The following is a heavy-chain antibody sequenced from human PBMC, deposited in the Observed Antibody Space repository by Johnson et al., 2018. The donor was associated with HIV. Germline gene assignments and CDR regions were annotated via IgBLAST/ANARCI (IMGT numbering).Heavy chain of an antibody. J-gene: IGHJ3*02. Sequence: VQLVESGGGLVQPGGSLRLSCAASGFTFSSYWMSWVRQAPGKGLEWVANINQDGSEKYYVDSVKGRFTISRDNAKNSLYLQMNSLRVEDTGVYYCARGASSSNSLDIWGQGTMVTVSS. CDR2: INQDGSEK. CDR3: ARGASSSNSLDI. D-gene: IGHD6-6*01. V-gene: IGHV3-7*03. CDR1: GFTFSSYW.